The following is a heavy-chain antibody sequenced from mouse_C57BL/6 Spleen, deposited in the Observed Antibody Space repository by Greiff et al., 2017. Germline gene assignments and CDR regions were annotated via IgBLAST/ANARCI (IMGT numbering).Heavy chain of an antibody. Sequence: VQLHQPGAELVKPGASVKVSCKASGYTFTSYWMHWVKQRPGQGLEWIGRFHSSDSDTNYNQKFKGKATLTVDKSSSPAYMQISSRTSEDSAVYDCASYGYDGRGFAYWGQGTLVTVSA. J-gene: IGHJ3*01. CDR3: ASYGYDGRGFAY. D-gene: IGHD2-2*01. V-gene: IGHV1-74*01. CDR1: GYTFTSYW. CDR2: FHSSDSDT.